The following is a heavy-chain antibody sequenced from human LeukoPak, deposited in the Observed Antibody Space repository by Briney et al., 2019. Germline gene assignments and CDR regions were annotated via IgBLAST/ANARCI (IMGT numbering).Heavy chain of an antibody. D-gene: IGHD1-20*01. J-gene: IGHJ4*02. CDR2: IGLASGFV. CDR3: ARDHNWAFDS. Sequence: GGSLRLSCAASGFTFSDYSMNWVRRAPGRGLEWISYIGLASGFVSCADSVKGRFSISSDTARNSVYLQMSSLRAEDTAVYYCARDHNWAFDSWGQGTLVTVSS. CDR1: GFTFSDYS. V-gene: IGHV3-21*05.